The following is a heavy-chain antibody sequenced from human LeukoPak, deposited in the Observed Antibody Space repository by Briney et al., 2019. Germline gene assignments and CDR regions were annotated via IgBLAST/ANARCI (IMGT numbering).Heavy chain of an antibody. J-gene: IGHJ1*01. D-gene: IGHD3-22*01. CDR2: IYTSGST. V-gene: IGHV4-61*02. CDR1: GGSISSGSYY. CDR3: AREGNYYDSSGPPYFQH. Sequence: SQTLSLTCTVSGGSISSGSYYWSWIRQPAGKGLEWVGRIYTSGSTNYNPSLKSRVTISVDTSKNQFSLKLGSVTAADTAVYYCAREGNYYDSSGPPYFQHWGQGTLVTVSS.